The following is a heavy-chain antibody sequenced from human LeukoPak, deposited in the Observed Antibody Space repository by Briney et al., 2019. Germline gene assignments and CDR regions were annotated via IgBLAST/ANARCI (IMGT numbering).Heavy chain of an antibody. D-gene: IGHD4-11*01. CDR1: GFTFSSYW. CDR2: INSDGSDT. V-gene: IGHV3-74*01. Sequence: GGSLRLSCAVSGFTFSSYWMHWVRQAPGKGLVWVSRINSDGSDTSYADSVKGRFTISRDNAKNTLYLQMNSLRAEDTSVYYCARVPTVTGGFDYWGQGTLVTVSS. CDR3: ARVPTVTGGFDY. J-gene: IGHJ4*02.